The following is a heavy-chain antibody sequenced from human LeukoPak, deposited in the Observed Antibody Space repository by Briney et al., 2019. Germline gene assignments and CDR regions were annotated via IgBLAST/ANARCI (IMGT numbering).Heavy chain of an antibody. CDR3: ARDRFYYGSGSYLKYFDY. CDR2: ISSSSSYI. J-gene: IGHJ4*02. Sequence: GGSLRLSCAASGFTFSSYSMNWVRLAPGKGLEWVSSISSSSSYIYYADSVKGRFTISRDNAKNSLYLQMNSLRAEDTAVYYCARDRFYYGSGSYLKYFDYWGQGTLVTVSS. V-gene: IGHV3-21*01. D-gene: IGHD3-10*01. CDR1: GFTFSSYS.